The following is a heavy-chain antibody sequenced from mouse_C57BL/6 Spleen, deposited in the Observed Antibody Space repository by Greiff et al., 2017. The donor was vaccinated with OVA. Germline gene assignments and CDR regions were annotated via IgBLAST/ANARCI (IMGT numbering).Heavy chain of an antibody. Sequence: QVQLQQSGAELVRPGASVTLSCKASGYTFTDYEMHWVKQTPVHGLEWIGAIDPETGGTAYNQKFKGKAILTADKSSSTAYMELRSLTSEDSAVYYCTRWLGGYAMDYWGQGTSVTVSS. CDR1: GYTFTDYE. J-gene: IGHJ4*01. D-gene: IGHD2-2*01. CDR3: TRWLGGYAMDY. CDR2: IDPETGGT. V-gene: IGHV1-15*01.